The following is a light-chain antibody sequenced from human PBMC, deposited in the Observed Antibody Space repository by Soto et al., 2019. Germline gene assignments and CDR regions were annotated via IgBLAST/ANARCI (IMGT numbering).Light chain of an antibody. CDR1: SPGFGV. Sequence: QSVLTQPTSVSGSPGQSITISCSGISPGFGVSWYQHFPGKAPKLIIFEVSNRPSGISNRFSGSKSGNTASLTISGLHSDDEGLYHCSSYSSTTIRFGGGTKLTVL. CDR3: SSYSSTTIR. J-gene: IGLJ2*01. CDR2: EVS. V-gene: IGLV2-14*01.